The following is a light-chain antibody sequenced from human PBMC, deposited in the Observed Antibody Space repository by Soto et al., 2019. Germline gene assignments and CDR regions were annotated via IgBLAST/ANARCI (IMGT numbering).Light chain of an antibody. CDR3: QQFNRYPRT. J-gene: IGKJ2*01. Sequence: AIQLTQSPSSLSASVGDRVTITCRASQGISSALAWYQQKPGKAPNLLIYGDSSSESGVPSRFSGSGSGTDFTLTISSLQPEDFATYYCQQFNRYPRTFGQGTKLETK. V-gene: IGKV1-13*02. CDR1: QGISSA. CDR2: GDS.